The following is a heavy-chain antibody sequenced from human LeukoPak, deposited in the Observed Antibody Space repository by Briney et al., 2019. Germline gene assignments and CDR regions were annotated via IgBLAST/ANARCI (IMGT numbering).Heavy chain of an antibody. CDR2: STSKSRGYIT. V-gene: IGHV3-72*01. Sequence: GGSLRLSCAASGFIFSDYFMDWVRQAPGRGLEWVARSTSKSRGYITVYAASVEGRFTISRDVSKSSPFLQMDSLKTEDTAVYYCVRGYQGFDSWGQGSLVTVSS. D-gene: IGHD3-16*02. CDR1: GFIFSDYF. J-gene: IGHJ4*02. CDR3: VRGYQGFDS.